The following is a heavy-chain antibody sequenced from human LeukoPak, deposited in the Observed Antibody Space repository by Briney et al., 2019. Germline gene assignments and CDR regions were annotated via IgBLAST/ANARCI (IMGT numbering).Heavy chain of an antibody. CDR3: ARDAFSRISVFGVVSDAFDI. Sequence: GGSLRLSCAASGFTFSSYWMSWVRQAPGKGPEWVANIKQDGGEKYYVDSVKGRFTISRDNAKNSLYLQMNSPRAEDTAVYYCARDAFSRISVFGVVSDAFDIWGQGTMVTVSS. CDR2: IKQDGGEK. CDR1: GFTFSSYW. V-gene: IGHV3-7*01. D-gene: IGHD3-3*01. J-gene: IGHJ3*02.